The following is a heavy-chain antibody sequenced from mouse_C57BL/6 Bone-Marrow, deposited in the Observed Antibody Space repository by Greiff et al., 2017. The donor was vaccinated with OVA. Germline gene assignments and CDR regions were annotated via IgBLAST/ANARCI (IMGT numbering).Heavy chain of an antibody. CDR1: GFSLTSYG. V-gene: IGHV2-5*01. J-gene: IGHJ1*03. CDR2: IWRGGST. Sequence: QVQLQQSGPGLVQPSQSLSITCTVSGFSLTSYGVHWVRQSPGKGLEWLGVIWRGGSTDYNAAFMSRLSITKDNSKSQVFFKMNSLQADDTAIYYCVHLLWLRRDWYFDVWGTGTTVTVSS. CDR3: VHLLWLRRDWYFDV. D-gene: IGHD2-2*01.